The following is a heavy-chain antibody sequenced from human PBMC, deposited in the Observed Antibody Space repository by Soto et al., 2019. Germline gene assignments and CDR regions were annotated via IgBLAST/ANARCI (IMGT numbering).Heavy chain of an antibody. V-gene: IGHV3-23*01. Sequence: PGGSLRLSCAASGFTFSNYAMSWVRQGPGKGLEWVSAISGNDGSTYYADSVKGRFTISRDNSKNTLHLQMNSLRAEDTAVYYCAKEFTHPFDYWGQGTVVTV. CDR2: ISGNDGST. J-gene: IGHJ4*02. CDR1: GFTFSNYA. CDR3: AKEFTHPFDY.